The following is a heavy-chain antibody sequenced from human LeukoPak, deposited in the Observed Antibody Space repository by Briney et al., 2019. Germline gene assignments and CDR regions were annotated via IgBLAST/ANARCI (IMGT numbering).Heavy chain of an antibody. J-gene: IGHJ4*02. CDR1: GYTFTGYY. CDR3: ATNYYDSSGYDY. V-gene: IGHV1-2*02. Sequence: ASVKVSCKASGYTFTGYYMHWVRQAPGQGLEYMGWINPNSGGTNYAQKFQGRVTMTRDTSISTAYMELSRLRSDDTAVYYCATNYYDSSGYDYWGQGTLVTVSS. D-gene: IGHD3-22*01. CDR2: INPNSGGT.